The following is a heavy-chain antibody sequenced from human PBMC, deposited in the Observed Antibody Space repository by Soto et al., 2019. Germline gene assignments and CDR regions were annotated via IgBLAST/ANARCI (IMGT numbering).Heavy chain of an antibody. V-gene: IGHV3-21*01. CDR2: ISSSSSYI. CDR1: GFTFSSYS. J-gene: IGHJ3*02. CDR3: ARAGYCSSTGCRDAFDI. D-gene: IGHD2-2*01. Sequence: PGVSLRLSFAASGFTFSSYSMNWFRQAPGKGLEWVSSISSSSSYIYYADSVKGRFTISRDNAKNSLYLQMNSLRAEDTAVYYCARAGYCSSTGCRDAFDIWGQGTMVTVSS.